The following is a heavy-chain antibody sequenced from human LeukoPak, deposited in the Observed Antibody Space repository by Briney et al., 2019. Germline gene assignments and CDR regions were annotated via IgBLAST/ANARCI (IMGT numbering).Heavy chain of an antibody. CDR2: IHNDGST. Sequence: PGGSLRLSCAASGFIVSNTYMTLVRQAPGKGLEWVSVIHNDGSTYYADSVKGRFTISRDNSKNMLFLRMNSLRVEDTALYFCASLARDYWGQGTLVSVSS. D-gene: IGHD3-3*02. CDR1: GFIVSNTY. CDR3: ASLARDY. V-gene: IGHV3-53*01. J-gene: IGHJ4*02.